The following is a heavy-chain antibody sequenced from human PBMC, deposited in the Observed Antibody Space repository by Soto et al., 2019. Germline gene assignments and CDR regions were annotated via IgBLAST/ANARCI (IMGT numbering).Heavy chain of an antibody. CDR2: INPIFGTT. D-gene: IGHD3-16*02. J-gene: IGHJ4*02. CDR3: ARSYSFGGVISPTFDY. Sequence: QEQLVQSGAEVKKPGSSVKVSCKASGGTFSTHAITWVRQAPGQGLEWMGGINPIFGTTNYAQKFQGRLTITADKSTTTAYMELSSLSSDDTAVYYCARSYSFGGVISPTFDYWGQGTLVTVSS. CDR1: GGTFSTHA. V-gene: IGHV1-69*06.